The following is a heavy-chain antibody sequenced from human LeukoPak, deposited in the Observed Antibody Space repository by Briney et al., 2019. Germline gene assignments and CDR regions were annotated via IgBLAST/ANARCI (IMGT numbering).Heavy chain of an antibody. CDR3: AKDKLDIVATITIGYFDY. Sequence: PGRSLRLSCAASGFTFDDYAMHWVRQAPGKGLEWVSGISWNSGSIGYADSVKGRFTISRDNAKNPLYLQMNSLRAEDTAVYYGAKDKLDIVATITIGYFDYWGQGTLVTVSS. D-gene: IGHD5-12*01. V-gene: IGHV3-9*01. CDR2: ISWNSGSI. J-gene: IGHJ4*02. CDR1: GFTFDDYA.